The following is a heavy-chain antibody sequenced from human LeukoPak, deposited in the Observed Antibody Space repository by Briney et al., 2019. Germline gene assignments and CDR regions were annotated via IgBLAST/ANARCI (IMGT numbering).Heavy chain of an antibody. CDR1: GDSVSSNSAA. V-gene: IGHV6-1*01. CDR3: AREVVGSGSYSAWFDP. Sequence: SQTLSLTCAISGDSVSSNSAAWNWIRQSPSRGLEWLGRTYYRSKWYNDYAVSVKSRITISPDTSKNQFSLQLNSVTPEDTAVYYCAREVVGSGSYSAWFDPWGQGTLVTVSS. CDR2: TYYRSKWYN. J-gene: IGHJ5*02. D-gene: IGHD1-26*01.